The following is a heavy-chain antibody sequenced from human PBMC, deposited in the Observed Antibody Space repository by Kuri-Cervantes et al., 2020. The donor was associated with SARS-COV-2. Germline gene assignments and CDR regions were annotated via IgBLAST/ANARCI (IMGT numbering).Heavy chain of an antibody. CDR2: IYPGDSDT. D-gene: IGHD2-15*01. J-gene: IGHJ4*02. Sequence: GESLKISCKGSGYSFTSYWIGWVRQMPGKGLEWMGIIYPGDSDTRYSPSFQGQVTISADKSISTAYLQRSSLKASDTAMYYCARPGYCSGGSCYYLYYWGQGTLVTVSS. CDR1: GYSFTSYW. V-gene: IGHV5-51*01. CDR3: ARPGYCSGGSCYYLYY.